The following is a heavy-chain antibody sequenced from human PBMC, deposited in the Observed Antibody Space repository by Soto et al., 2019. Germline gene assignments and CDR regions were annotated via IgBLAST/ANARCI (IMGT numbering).Heavy chain of an antibody. J-gene: IGHJ4*02. CDR1: GFTFSSYA. V-gene: IGHV3-30-3*01. Sequence: GGSLRLSCAASGFTFSSYAMHWVRQAPGKGLEWVAVISYDGSNKYYADSVKGRFTISRDNSKNTLYLQMNSLRAEDTAVYYCARDQMGDIAAAGTGLFDYWGQGTLVTVSS. CDR3: ARDQMGDIAAAGTGLFDY. D-gene: IGHD6-13*01. CDR2: ISYDGSNK.